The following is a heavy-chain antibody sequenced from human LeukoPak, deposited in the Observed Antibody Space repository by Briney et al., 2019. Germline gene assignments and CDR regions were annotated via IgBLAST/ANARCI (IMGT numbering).Heavy chain of an antibody. Sequence: GGSLRLSCSASGFTFSSYAMYWVRQAPGKGLEYVSAISSNGGSTYYADSVKGRFTISRDNSKNTLYLQMSSLRAEDTAVYYCVRVYCSGGSCQLQYYFDYWGQGTLVTVSS. D-gene: IGHD2-15*01. CDR2: ISSNGGST. V-gene: IGHV3-64D*06. CDR1: GFTFSSYA. CDR3: VRVYCSGGSCQLQYYFDY. J-gene: IGHJ4*02.